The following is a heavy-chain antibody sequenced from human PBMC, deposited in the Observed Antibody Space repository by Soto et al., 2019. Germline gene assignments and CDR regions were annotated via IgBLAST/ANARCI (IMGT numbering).Heavy chain of an antibody. D-gene: IGHD6-13*01. Sequence: PGWSLRLSCEVSGFTFSASAMSWVRQAPGKGLEWVSAISGSGDATFHAHSVKGRFTTSRDNSKNTLYLHMNNLKTEDTAVYFCAQLTTTYSSMWFGYWGQGTLVTVSS. V-gene: IGHV3-23*01. CDR1: GFTFSASA. J-gene: IGHJ4*01. CDR3: AQLTTTYSSMWFGY. CDR2: ISGSGDAT.